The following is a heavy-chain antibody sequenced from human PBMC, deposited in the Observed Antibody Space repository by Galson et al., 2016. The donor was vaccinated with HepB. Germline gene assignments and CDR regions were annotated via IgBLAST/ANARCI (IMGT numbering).Heavy chain of an antibody. J-gene: IGHJ6*04. D-gene: IGHD2-2*01. Sequence: SLRLSCAGSGFTFSTYTMSWVRQAPGKGLEWVSGTDGSGGSTYYADSVKGRFTISRDNSKSTMYLQMNSLKADDTAIYYCVQGSTAPAVWGKGTTVTVSS. V-gene: IGHV3-23*01. CDR3: VQGSTAPAV. CDR1: GFTFSTYT. CDR2: TDGSGGST.